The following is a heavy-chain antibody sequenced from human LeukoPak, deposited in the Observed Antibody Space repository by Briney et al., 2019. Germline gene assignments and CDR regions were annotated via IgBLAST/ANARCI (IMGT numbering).Heavy chain of an antibody. CDR2: IYWDDDK. CDR3: AHRRPEDLILDY. Sequence: SGPTLVKPTQTLTLTCTFSGFSLTTSGVGVAWIRQPPGKALEWLALIYWDDDKRYSPSLKGRLTITKDTSKNQVVLTMTNMDPVDTATYYCAHRRPEDLILDYWGQGTLVTVSS. D-gene: IGHD2-21*01. V-gene: IGHV2-5*02. J-gene: IGHJ4*02. CDR1: GFSLTTSGVG.